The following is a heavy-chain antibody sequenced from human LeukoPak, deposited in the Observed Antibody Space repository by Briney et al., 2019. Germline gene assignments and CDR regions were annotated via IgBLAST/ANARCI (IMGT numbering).Heavy chain of an antibody. Sequence: PSETLSLTCAVYGGSFSGYYWSWIRQPPGKGLEWIGEINHSGSTNYNPSLKSRVTISVDTSKNQFSLKLSSVTAADTAVYYCARHFGGQQQLDLAYYYYYYMDVWGKGTTVTISS. D-gene: IGHD6-13*01. CDR3: ARHFGGQQQLDLAYYYYYYMDV. CDR2: INHSGST. J-gene: IGHJ6*03. V-gene: IGHV4-34*01. CDR1: GGSFSGYY.